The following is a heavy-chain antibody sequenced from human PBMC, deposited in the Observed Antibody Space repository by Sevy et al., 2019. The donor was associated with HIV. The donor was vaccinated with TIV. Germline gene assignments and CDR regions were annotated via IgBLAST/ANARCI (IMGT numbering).Heavy chain of an antibody. J-gene: IGHJ4*02. Sequence: GGSLRLSCAASGFIFSSYVMSWVRQAPGKGLEWVSSISGSGGYTYHADSVKGRFTISRDNSNNMLYLQMNSLRAEDTSIYYCEAITTAGIDYWGQGTLVTVSS. D-gene: IGHD1-1*01. CDR3: EAITTAGIDY. CDR1: GFIFSSYV. V-gene: IGHV3-23*01. CDR2: ISGSGGYT.